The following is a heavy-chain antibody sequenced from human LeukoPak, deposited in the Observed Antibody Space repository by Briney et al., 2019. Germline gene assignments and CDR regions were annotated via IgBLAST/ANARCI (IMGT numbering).Heavy chain of an antibody. J-gene: IGHJ4*02. Sequence: GRSLRLSCAASGFTFSNYAMHWVRQAPGKGLEWVAIISYDGSNKYYAESVKGRFTISRDNSKNTLCLQMNSLRAEDTGVYYCVRDDTCYGSGSLLVWGQGTLVTVSS. CDR3: VRDDTCYGSGSLLV. CDR1: GFTFSNYA. CDR2: ISYDGSNK. V-gene: IGHV3-30-3*01. D-gene: IGHD3-10*01.